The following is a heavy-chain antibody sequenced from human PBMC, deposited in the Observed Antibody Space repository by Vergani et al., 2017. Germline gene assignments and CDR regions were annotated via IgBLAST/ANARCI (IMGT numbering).Heavy chain of an antibody. CDR1: GFSLSTNGMR. CDR2: IDWDDDK. D-gene: IGHD3-16*01. Sequence: QVTLKESGPALVKPTQTLTLTCTFSGFSLSTNGMRVSWIRQPPGKALEWLARIDWDDDKFYTTSLKTRLTISKDTSKNQVVLKMTNMDPVDTATYYCARTPNGGLFDPWGQGALVTVSS. CDR3: ARTPNGGLFDP. J-gene: IGHJ5*02. V-gene: IGHV2-70*04.